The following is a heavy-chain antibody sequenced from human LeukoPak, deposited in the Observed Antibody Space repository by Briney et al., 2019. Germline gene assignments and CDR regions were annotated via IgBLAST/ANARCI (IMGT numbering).Heavy chain of an antibody. Sequence: KPSETLSLTCAVYGGSFSGYYWSWIRQPPGKGLEWIGEINHSGSTNYNPSLKSRVTISVDTSKNQFSLKLSSVTAADTAVYYSARAGYSSSWGNDYWGQGTLVTVSS. V-gene: IGHV4-34*01. CDR1: GGSFSGYY. CDR3: ARAGYSSSWGNDY. CDR2: INHSGST. D-gene: IGHD6-13*01. J-gene: IGHJ4*02.